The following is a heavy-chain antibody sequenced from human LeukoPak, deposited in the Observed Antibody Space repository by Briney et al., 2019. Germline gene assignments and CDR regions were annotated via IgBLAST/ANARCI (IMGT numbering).Heavy chain of an antibody. CDR1: GGSISSYY. V-gene: IGHV4-4*07. Sequence: PSETLSLTCTVSGGSISSYYWSWIRQPAGKGLEWIGRIYISGSTYYNPSLKSRVTISVDTSKNQFSLKLSSVTAADTAVYYCARRDILTGYDDYWGQGTLVTVSS. CDR2: IYISGST. D-gene: IGHD3-9*01. CDR3: ARRDILTGYDDY. J-gene: IGHJ4*02.